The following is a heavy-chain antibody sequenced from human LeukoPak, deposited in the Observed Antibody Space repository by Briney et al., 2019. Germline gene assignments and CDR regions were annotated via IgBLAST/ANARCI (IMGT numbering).Heavy chain of an antibody. CDR3: ARESRDTAWSLDL. Sequence: ASVKVSCKASGYTFTSYYMHWVRQAPGQGLEWMGIINPSGGSTSYAQKFQGRVTMTRDMSTSTDYMELSSLGSDDTAVYYCARESRDTAWSLDLWGQGTLVTVSS. J-gene: IGHJ4*02. CDR1: GYTFTSYY. CDR2: INPSGGST. D-gene: IGHD1-1*01. V-gene: IGHV1-46*01.